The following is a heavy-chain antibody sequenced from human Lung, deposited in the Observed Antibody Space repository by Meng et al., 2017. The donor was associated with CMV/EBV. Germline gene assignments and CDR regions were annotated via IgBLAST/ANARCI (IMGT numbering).Heavy chain of an antibody. CDR1: GYTFSGFY. CDR2: VNPVSDDT. J-gene: IGHJ4*01. D-gene: IGHD6-19*01. CDR3: AKSSDNGWSS. V-gene: IGHV1-2*06. Sequence: VQLLQSGAEVKLPGASVKISCQASGYTFSGFYMNWARQSPGNGLEWLGRVNPVSDDTHYAQKFVGRLTVTRGATINTAFMELTSLRPDDTAVYYCAKSSDNGWSSWGPGTLVTVSS.